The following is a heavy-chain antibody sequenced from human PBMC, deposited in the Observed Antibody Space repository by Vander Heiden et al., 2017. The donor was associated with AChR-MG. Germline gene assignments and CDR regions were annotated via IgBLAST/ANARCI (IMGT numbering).Heavy chain of an antibody. V-gene: IGHV1-69*01. CDR1: GGTFSSYA. J-gene: IGHJ6*03. CDR3: ARGGAYCSGGSCGYYYYYMDV. D-gene: IGHD2-15*01. CDR2: IIPIFGTA. Sequence: QVQLVQSGAEVKKPGSSVKVSCKASGGTFSSYAISWVRQAPGQGLEWMGGIIPIFGTANYAQKFKGRVTMTADESTSTAYMELSSLRSEDTAVYYCARGGAYCSGGSCGYYYYYMDVWGKGTTVTVSS.